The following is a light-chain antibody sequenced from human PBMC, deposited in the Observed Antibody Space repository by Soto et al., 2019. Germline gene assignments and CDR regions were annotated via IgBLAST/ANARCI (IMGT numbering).Light chain of an antibody. V-gene: IGLV1-40*01. CDR3: QSFDSSLRAYV. CDR2: GNS. CDR1: TSNIGAGYD. Sequence: QSVLTQPPSVSGAPGQRVTISCTGSTSNIGAGYDVHWYQQLPGTAPKLLIYGNSIRPSGVPDRFSGSKSGSSASLAITGLQAEDEADYYCQSFDSSLRAYVFGSGTKLTVL. J-gene: IGLJ1*01.